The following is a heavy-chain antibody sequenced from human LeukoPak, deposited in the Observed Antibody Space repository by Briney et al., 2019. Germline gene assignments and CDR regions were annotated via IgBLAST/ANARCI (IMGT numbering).Heavy chain of an antibody. D-gene: IGHD3-16*01. J-gene: IGHJ5*02. V-gene: IGHV3-48*03. CDR3: AKGGIGLDGGSRDFDP. Sequence: GGSLRLSCAASGFMFRSFEMYWVRQAPGKGLEWIAYISSGATTMYYADSVKGRFTISRDDAKNTLYLQVNSLRVEDTAVYYRAKGGIGLDGGSRDFDPWGQGTLVTVSS. CDR1: GFMFRSFE. CDR2: ISSGATTM.